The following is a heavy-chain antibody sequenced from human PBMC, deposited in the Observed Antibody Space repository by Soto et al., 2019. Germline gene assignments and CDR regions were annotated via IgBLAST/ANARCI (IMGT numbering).Heavy chain of an antibody. D-gene: IGHD3-9*01. CDR1: GYSFTSYW. CDR2: IDPSDSYT. J-gene: IGHJ5*02. CDR3: ARHPPAGLRYFDWLRDNWFDP. V-gene: IGHV5-10-1*01. Sequence: PGESLKISCKGSGYSFTSYWISGVRQMPGKGLEWMGRIDPSDSYTNYSPSFQGHVTISADKSISTAYLQWSSLKASDTAMYYCARHPPAGLRYFDWLRDNWFDPWGQGTLVTVSS.